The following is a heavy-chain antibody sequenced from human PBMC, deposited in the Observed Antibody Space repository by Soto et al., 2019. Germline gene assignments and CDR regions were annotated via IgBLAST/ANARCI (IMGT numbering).Heavy chain of an antibody. CDR2: IIPLFRKT. CDR1: GDMFRNSA. CDR3: ARARLSNGDPNIYFFYGLDV. Sequence: QVQLVQSGAEVKRPGSSLKVSCKASGDMFRNSAFSWVRQAPGQGLAWMGVIIPLFRKTDVAQKFQGRVNLTADESTSSLYMEVSSLTSEDTAVYYCARARLSNGDPNIYFFYGLDVWGQGTTITVSS. J-gene: IGHJ6*02. V-gene: IGHV1-69*01. D-gene: IGHD3-10*01.